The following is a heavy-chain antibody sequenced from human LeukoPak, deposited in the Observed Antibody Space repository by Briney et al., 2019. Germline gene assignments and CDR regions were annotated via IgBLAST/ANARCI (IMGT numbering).Heavy chain of an antibody. J-gene: IGHJ4*02. Sequence: SVKVSCKASGGTFRSYAITWVRQAPGKGLEWMGGIIPMINTPKYAQKFQGRVSITADESTSTGYMEVSSLRSEDTAVYYCAIFQGTYGDNENDYWGQGTLVTVSS. CDR2: IIPMINTP. CDR1: GGTFRSYA. D-gene: IGHD4-17*01. V-gene: IGHV1-69*13. CDR3: AIFQGTYGDNENDY.